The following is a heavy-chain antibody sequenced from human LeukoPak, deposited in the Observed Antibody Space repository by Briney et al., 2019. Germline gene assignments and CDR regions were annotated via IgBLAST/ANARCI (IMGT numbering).Heavy chain of an antibody. V-gene: IGHV4-30-2*01. Sequence: PSQTLSLTCTVSGGSISSGGYYWSWIRQPPGKGLEWIGYIYHSGSTYYNPSLKSRVTISVDRSKNQFSLKLSSVTAADTAVYYCARDIVVVPAARPRSGAFDIWGQGTMVTVSS. J-gene: IGHJ3*02. CDR2: IYHSGST. CDR3: ARDIVVVPAARPRSGAFDI. D-gene: IGHD2-2*02. CDR1: GGSISSGGYY.